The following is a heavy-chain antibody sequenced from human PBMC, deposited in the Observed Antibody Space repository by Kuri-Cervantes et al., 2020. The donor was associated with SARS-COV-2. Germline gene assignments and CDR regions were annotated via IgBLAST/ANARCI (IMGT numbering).Heavy chain of an antibody. CDR3: ARVINWFGP. CDR1: GDSVNIYY. V-gene: IGHV4-59*02. J-gene: IGHJ5*02. CDR2: VSNTGSA. Sequence: SETLSLTCTVSGDSVNIYYWTWIRQPPGKGPEWIAYVSNTGSATYNPSLKGRVTMSLDTSKNQFSLKLRSVTAADTAVYYCARVINWFGPWGQGRQVTVSS.